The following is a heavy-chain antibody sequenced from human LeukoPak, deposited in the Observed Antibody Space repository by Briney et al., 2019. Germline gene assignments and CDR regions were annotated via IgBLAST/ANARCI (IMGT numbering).Heavy chain of an antibody. V-gene: IGHV1-69*05. CDR3: ARAGGSGYYYYYMDV. Sequence: SVKVSCKASGGTFSSYAISWARQAPGQGLEWMGRIIPIFGTTNYAQKFQGRVTITTDESTSTAYMDLSSLRSEYTAVYYCARAGGSGYYYYYMDVWGKGTTVTVSS. D-gene: IGHD3-10*01. CDR1: GGTFSSYA. CDR2: IIPIFGTT. J-gene: IGHJ6*03.